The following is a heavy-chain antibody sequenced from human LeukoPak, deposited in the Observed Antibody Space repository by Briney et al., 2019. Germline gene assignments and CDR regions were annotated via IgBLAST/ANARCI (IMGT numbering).Heavy chain of an antibody. V-gene: IGHV1-46*03. J-gene: IGHJ6*03. CDR1: GYTFTSYY. Sequence: ASVKVSCKASGYTFTSYYMHWVRRAPGQGLEWMGIINPSGGSTSYAQKFQGRVTMTRYTSTSTVYMELSSLRSEDTAVYYCARVSYWTGPSLDYYYYYMDVWGKGTTVTVSS. CDR2: INPSGGST. D-gene: IGHD2-8*02. CDR3: ARVSYWTGPSLDYYYYYMDV.